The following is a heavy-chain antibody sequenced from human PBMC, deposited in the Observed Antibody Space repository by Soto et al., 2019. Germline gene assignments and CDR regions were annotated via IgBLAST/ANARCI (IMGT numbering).Heavy chain of an antibody. Sequence: SQTLSLTCAISGDSVSSNSAAWNWIRQSPSRGLEWLGRTYYRSKWYNEYAVSVKSRITINSDTSKNQFSLQLNSVTPEDTAVYYCARAGTYSSSAIDYWGQGTRVTVSS. CDR1: GDSVSSNSAA. V-gene: IGHV6-1*01. CDR3: ARAGTYSSSAIDY. J-gene: IGHJ4*02. CDR2: TYYRSKWYN. D-gene: IGHD6-6*01.